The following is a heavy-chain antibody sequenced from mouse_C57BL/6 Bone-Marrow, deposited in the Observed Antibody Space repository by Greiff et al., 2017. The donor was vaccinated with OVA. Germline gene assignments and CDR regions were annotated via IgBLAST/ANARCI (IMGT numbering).Heavy chain of an antibody. CDR1: GFNIKNTY. CDR2: IDPANGTT. CDR3: ARSGTTVVGDY. J-gene: IGHJ2*01. V-gene: IGHV14-3*01. D-gene: IGHD1-1*01. Sequence: EVQRVESVAELVRPGASVKLSCTASGFNIKNTYMHWVKQRPEQGLEWIGRIDPANGTTKYAPKFQGQATITADPSSNTAYLQLNSLTSEDTAIYYCARSGTTVVGDYWGQGTTLTVSS.